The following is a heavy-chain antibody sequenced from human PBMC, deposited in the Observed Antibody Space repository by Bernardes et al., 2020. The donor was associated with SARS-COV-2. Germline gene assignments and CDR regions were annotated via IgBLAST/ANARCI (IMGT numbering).Heavy chain of an antibody. V-gene: IGHV4-39*01. CDR3: AGSSCGIDCYIGGLRSWDCGMDV. Sequence: SETLSLTCTVSGGSISSSNYYWGWIRQPPGKGLEWIGSIYSSGSSYYNPSLQSRVRESVDTSKNQFSLRLSFVTAADTAVYYCAGSSCGIDCYIGGLRSWDCGMDVWGQGTTVTVSS. D-gene: IGHD2-21*02. J-gene: IGHJ6*02. CDR2: IYSSGSS. CDR1: GGSISSSNYY.